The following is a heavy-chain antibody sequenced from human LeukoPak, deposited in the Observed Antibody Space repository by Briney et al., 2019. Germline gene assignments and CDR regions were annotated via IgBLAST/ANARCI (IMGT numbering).Heavy chain of an antibody. CDR2: INPNIGGT. Sequence: ASVKVSCKASGYTFTGYYMHWVRQAPGQGLEWMVRINPNIGGTNYAQKFQGRVTMTRDTSISTAYMELSRVRSDDTAVYYCARVRHSTYYYDSSGYYPNWFDPWGQGTLVTVSS. V-gene: IGHV1-2*06. CDR3: ARVRHSTYYYDSSGYYPNWFDP. D-gene: IGHD3-22*01. CDR1: GYTFTGYY. J-gene: IGHJ5*02.